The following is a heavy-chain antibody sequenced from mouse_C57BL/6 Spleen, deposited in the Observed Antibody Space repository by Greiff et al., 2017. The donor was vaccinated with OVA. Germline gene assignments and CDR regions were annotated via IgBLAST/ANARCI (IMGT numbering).Heavy chain of an antibody. V-gene: IGHV2-9-1*01. Sequence: VQVVESGPGLVAPSQSLSITCTVSGFSLTSYAISWVRQPPGKGLEWLGVIWTGGGTNYNSALKSRLSISKDNSKSQVFLKMNSLQTDDTARYYCARNRIYYYGSDAMDYWGQGTSVTVSS. D-gene: IGHD1-1*01. CDR2: IWTGGGT. CDR3: ARNRIYYYGSDAMDY. CDR1: GFSLTSYA. J-gene: IGHJ4*01.